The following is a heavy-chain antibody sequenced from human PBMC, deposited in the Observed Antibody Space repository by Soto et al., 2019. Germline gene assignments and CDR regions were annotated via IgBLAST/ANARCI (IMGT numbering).Heavy chain of an antibody. CDR3: ARGKYYGSGAHYNWFDP. CDR2: IYHSGST. CDR1: GGSISSGGYS. J-gene: IGHJ5*02. D-gene: IGHD3-10*01. V-gene: IGHV4-30-2*01. Sequence: SETLSLTCAVSGGSISSGGYSWSWIRQPPGKGLEWIGYIYHSGSTYYNPSLKSRVTISVDRSKNQFSLKLSSVTAADTAVYYCARGKYYGSGAHYNWFDPWGQGTLVTVSS.